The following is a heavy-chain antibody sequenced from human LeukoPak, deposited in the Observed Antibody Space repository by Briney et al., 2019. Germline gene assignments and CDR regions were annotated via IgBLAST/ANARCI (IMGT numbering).Heavy chain of an antibody. CDR1: GFIFDDYA. V-gene: IGHV3-43*02. J-gene: IGHJ4*02. Sequence: GGSLRLSCAASGFIFDDYAMHWVRQAPGKGLEWVSVISGDGERTFYADSVKGRFTISRDNAKNSLYLQMNSLRAEDTAVYYCARDHGYSYGYSPPEDGFDYWGQGTLVTVSS. CDR3: ARDHGYSYGYSPPEDGFDY. D-gene: IGHD5-18*01. CDR2: ISGDGERT.